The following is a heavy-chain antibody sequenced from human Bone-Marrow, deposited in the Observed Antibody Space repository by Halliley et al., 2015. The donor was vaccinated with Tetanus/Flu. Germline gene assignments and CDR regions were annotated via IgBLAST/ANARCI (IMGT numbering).Heavy chain of an antibody. CDR3: ARDMGIQLWPNDS. J-gene: IGHJ4*02. V-gene: IGHV3-20*03. Sequence: ASGISWDGGSPFYAGPLKGRFTISRDNAKNSLYLQMNSLRAEDTAFYYCARDMGIQLWPNDSWGQGTLVTVSS. D-gene: IGHD5-18*01. CDR2: ISWDGGSP.